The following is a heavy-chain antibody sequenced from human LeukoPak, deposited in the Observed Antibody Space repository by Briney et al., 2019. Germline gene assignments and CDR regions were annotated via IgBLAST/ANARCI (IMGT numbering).Heavy chain of an antibody. Sequence: PSETLSLTCTVSGYSISSGHYWGWIRQPPGKGLEWIGSIYHTGSTYYNPSLKSRVTISVDTSKNQFSLKLGSVTAADTAVYYCARAPIQYHFDYWGQGTLVTVPS. CDR3: ARAPIQYHFDY. J-gene: IGHJ4*02. V-gene: IGHV4-38-2*02. CDR2: IYHTGST. CDR1: GYSISSGHY. D-gene: IGHD4-11*01.